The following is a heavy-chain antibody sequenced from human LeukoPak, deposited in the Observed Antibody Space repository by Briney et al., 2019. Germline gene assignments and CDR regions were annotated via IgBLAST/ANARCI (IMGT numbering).Heavy chain of an antibody. D-gene: IGHD5-12*01. CDR2: IYSGGST. CDR1: GFTVSSNY. Sequence: GGSLRLSCAASGFTVSSNYMSWVRQAPGKGLEWVSVIYSGGSTYYADSVKGRFTISRDNSKNTLYLQMNSLRAEDTAVYYCAKLSGYDPYYYYGMDVWGQGTTVTVSS. V-gene: IGHV3-53*01. J-gene: IGHJ6*02. CDR3: AKLSGYDPYYYYGMDV.